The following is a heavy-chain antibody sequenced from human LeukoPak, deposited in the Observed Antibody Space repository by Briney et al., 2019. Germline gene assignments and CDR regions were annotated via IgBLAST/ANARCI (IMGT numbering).Heavy chain of an antibody. CDR2: IKQGGSEK. V-gene: IGHV3-7*01. D-gene: IGHD3-16*02. CDR3: ARADYDYVRGSYRQYYFDY. J-gene: IGHJ4*02. CDR1: GFTFSSYW. Sequence: GGSLRLSCAASGFTFSSYWMSWVRQAPGKGLEWVANIKQGGSEKYYVDSVKGRFTISRDNAKNSQYLQMNSLRAEDTAVYYCARADYDYVRGSYRQYYFDYWGQGTLVTVSS.